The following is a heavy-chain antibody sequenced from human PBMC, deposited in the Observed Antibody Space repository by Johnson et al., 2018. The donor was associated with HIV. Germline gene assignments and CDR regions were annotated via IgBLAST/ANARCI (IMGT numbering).Heavy chain of an antibody. CDR3: ARESTATRGDSFDI. CDR2: IHSGDKT. CDR1: GFTFSSYA. V-gene: IGHV3-66*01. D-gene: IGHD4-17*01. J-gene: IGHJ3*02. Sequence: VQLVESGGGVVQPGRSLRLSCEASGFTFSSYAVHWVRQTPGKGLEWVSVIHSGDKTYYADSVKGRFTISRDNSENTVYLQMNSLRAEDTAVYFCARESTATRGDSFDIWGQGTMVTVSS.